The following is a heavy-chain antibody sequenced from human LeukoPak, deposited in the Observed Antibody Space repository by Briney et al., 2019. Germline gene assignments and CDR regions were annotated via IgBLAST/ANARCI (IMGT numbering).Heavy chain of an antibody. CDR2: IYYSGST. J-gene: IGHJ4*02. D-gene: IGHD6-13*01. CDR3: ARSSIAAEDFDY. V-gene: IGHV4-59*01. Sequence: PSQTLSLTCTVSGGSISSYYWSWIRQPPGKGLEWIGYIYYSGSTNYNPSLKSRVTISVDTSKNQFSLKLSSVTAADTAVYYCARSSIAAEDFDYWGQGTLVTVSS. CDR1: GGSISSYY.